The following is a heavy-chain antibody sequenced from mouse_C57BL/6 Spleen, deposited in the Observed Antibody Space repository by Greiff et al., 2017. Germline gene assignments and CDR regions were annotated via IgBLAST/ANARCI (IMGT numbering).Heavy chain of an antibody. J-gene: IGHJ4*01. Sequence: EVKLVESGGGLVKPGGSLTLSCAASGFTFSDYGMHWVRQAPEKGLEWVAYLSSGSSTIYYADTVTGRFTIARDNAKNTLFLQMNSLRSEETAMYYCAREDYGNYDAMDYWGQGTSVTVSS. V-gene: IGHV5-17*01. CDR2: LSSGSSTI. D-gene: IGHD2-1*01. CDR3: AREDYGNYDAMDY. CDR1: GFTFSDYG.